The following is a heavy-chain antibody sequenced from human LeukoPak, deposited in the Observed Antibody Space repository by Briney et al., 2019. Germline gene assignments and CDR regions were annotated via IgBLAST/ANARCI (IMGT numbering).Heavy chain of an antibody. CDR3: AREFNSSGSGFDP. V-gene: IGHV1-8*01. Sequence: ASVKVSYKASGYTFTNYDINWVRQATGQGLEWMGWMNPHSGYNGYAQKFQGRVTMTRNTSISTAYMELSSLTSDDTAVYFCAREFNSSGSGFDPWGQGTLVTVSS. CDR2: MNPHSGYN. J-gene: IGHJ5*02. CDR1: GYTFTNYD. D-gene: IGHD6-6*01.